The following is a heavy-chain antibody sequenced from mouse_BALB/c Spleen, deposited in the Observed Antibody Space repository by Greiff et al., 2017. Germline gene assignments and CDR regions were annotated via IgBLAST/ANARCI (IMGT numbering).Heavy chain of an antibody. Sequence: EVQLVESGPGLVKPSQSLSLTCTVTGYSITSDYAWNWIRQFPGNKLEWMGYISYSGSTSYNPSLKSRISITRDTSKNQFFLQLNSVTTEDTATYYCARSGVRAMDYWGQGTSVTVSS. J-gene: IGHJ4*01. CDR3: ARSGVRAMDY. CDR2: ISYSGST. D-gene: IGHD2-1*01. V-gene: IGHV3-2*02. CDR1: GYSITSDYA.